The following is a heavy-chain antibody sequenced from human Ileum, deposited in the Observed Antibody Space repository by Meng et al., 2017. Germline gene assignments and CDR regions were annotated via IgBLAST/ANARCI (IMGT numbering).Heavy chain of an antibody. D-gene: IGHD3-22*01. CDR2: IYYSGST. CDR1: GGSISSCDYY. Sequence: QVQLQESGPGLVKPSQTLSLTCTVSGGSISSCDYYWSWIRQPPGKGLEWFGYIYYSGSTYYNPSLKSRLTISVDTSKNQFSLKLSSVTAADTAVYYCARDRDSSGYYPYWGQGTLVTVSS. J-gene: IGHJ4*02. V-gene: IGHV4-30-4*01. CDR3: ARDRDSSGYYPY.